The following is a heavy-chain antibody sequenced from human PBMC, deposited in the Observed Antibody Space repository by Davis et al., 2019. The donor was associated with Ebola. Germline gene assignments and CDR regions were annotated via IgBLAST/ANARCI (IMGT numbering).Heavy chain of an antibody. Sequence: PSETLSLTCTVSGGSISSYYWGWIRQPPGKGLEWIGSIYYSGSTYYNPSLKSRVTISVDTSKNQFSLKVSSVTAADTAVYYCARHQGSDRYYYCDYWGLGTLVTVSS. J-gene: IGHJ4*02. CDR2: IYYSGST. V-gene: IGHV4-39*01. CDR1: GGSISSYY. D-gene: IGHD3-10*01. CDR3: ARHQGSDRYYYCDY.